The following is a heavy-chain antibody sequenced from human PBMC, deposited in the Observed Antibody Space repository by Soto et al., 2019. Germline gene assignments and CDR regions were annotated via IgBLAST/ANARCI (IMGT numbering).Heavy chain of an antibody. CDR3: ARLYSSSSPPDY. Sequence: QVQLVQSGAEVKKPGSSVKVSCKASGGTFSSYAISWVRQAPGQGLEWMGGIIPIFGTANYAQKFQGRVTISGEKSPSTAYMELSRLRSEDTAVYYCARLYSSSSPPDYWGQGTLVTVSS. D-gene: IGHD6-6*01. V-gene: IGHV1-69*06. CDR2: IIPIFGTA. CDR1: GGTFSSYA. J-gene: IGHJ4*02.